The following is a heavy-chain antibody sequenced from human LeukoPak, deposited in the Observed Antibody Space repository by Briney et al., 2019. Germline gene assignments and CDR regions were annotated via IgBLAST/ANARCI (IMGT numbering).Heavy chain of an antibody. D-gene: IGHD3-22*01. Sequence: SETLSLTCTVSGGSISSYYWSWIRQPPGKGLEWIGYIYTSGSTNYNPSLKSRVTISVDTSKNQFSLKLSSVTAADTAVYYCARHGPTMTVVVPLGSDAFDIWGQGTMVTVSS. J-gene: IGHJ3*02. V-gene: IGHV4-4*09. CDR2: IYTSGST. CDR1: GGSISSYY. CDR3: ARHGPTMTVVVPLGSDAFDI.